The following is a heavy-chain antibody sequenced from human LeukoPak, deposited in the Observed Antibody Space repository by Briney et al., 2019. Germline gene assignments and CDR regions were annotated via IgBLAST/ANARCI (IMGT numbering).Heavy chain of an antibody. Sequence: PSETLSLTCTVSGGSISSGGYYWSWIRQHPGKGLEWIGYIYYSGSTYYNPSLKSRVTISVDTSKNQFSLKLSSVTAADTAVYYCARVVPAVYYGVGFGYWGQGTLVTVSS. D-gene: IGHD3-16*01. CDR3: ARVVPAVYYGVGFGY. V-gene: IGHV4-31*03. CDR2: IYYSGST. CDR1: GGSISSGGYY. J-gene: IGHJ4*02.